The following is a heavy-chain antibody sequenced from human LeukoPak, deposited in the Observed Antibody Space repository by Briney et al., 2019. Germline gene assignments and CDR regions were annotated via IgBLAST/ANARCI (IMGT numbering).Heavy chain of an antibody. CDR1: GFTVSSNY. CDR3: AKEADIAAAGYYFDY. CDR2: IYSGGST. D-gene: IGHD6-13*01. J-gene: IGHJ4*02. V-gene: IGHV3-66*01. Sequence: PGGSLRLSCAASGFTVSSNYMSWIRQAPGKGLEWVSVIYSGGSTYYADSVKGRFTISRDNSKNTLYLQMNSLRAEDTAVYYCAKEADIAAAGYYFDYWGQGTLVTVSS.